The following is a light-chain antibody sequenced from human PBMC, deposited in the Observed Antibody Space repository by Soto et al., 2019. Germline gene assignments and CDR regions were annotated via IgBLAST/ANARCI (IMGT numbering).Light chain of an antibody. V-gene: IGKV3-15*01. J-gene: IGKJ4*01. CDR1: QSVRSN. CDR3: QQYNEWPLT. Sequence: EKVMTQSPATLSVSPGERATLSCRASQSVRSNLAWYQKKPGQAPRLLIYDASTRATGIPARFSGSGPGTEFTLIISNLQSEDFAFYYCQQYNEWPLTFGGGTKVEIK. CDR2: DAS.